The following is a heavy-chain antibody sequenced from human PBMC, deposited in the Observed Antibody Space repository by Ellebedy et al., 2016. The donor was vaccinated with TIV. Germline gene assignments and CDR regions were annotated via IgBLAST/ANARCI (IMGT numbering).Heavy chain of an antibody. V-gene: IGHV3-21*01. CDR3: ATLTVGDIDY. CDR1: GFTFSSHT. J-gene: IGHJ4*02. D-gene: IGHD2-21*02. Sequence: PGGSLRLSCAAPGFTFSSHTITWVRQAPGKGLEWVASISSTSTYIYYADSVKGRFTISRDNAKKSLYLQMNSLRAEDTAVYYCATLTVGDIDYWGQGTLVTVSS. CDR2: ISSTSTYI.